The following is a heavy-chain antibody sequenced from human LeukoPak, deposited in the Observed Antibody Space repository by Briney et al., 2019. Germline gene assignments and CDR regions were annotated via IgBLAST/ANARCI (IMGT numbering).Heavy chain of an antibody. V-gene: IGHV3-43D*04. CDR1: GFTFDDYA. D-gene: IGHD2-2*01. Sequence: GGSLRLSCAASGFTFDDYAMHWVRQAPGTGLEWVSLISWDGGSTYYADSVKGRFTISRDNSKNSLYLQMNSLRAEDTALYYCAKDRLVKRDCSSTSCYNIDYWGQGTLVTVSS. CDR3: AKDRLVKRDCSSTSCYNIDY. CDR2: ISWDGGST. J-gene: IGHJ4*02.